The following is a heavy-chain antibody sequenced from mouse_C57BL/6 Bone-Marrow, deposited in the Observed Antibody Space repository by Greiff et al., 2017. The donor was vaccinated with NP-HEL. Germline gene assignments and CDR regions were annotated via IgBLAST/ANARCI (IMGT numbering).Heavy chain of an antibody. Sequence: VESGGGLVKPGGSLKLSCAASGFTFSDYGMHWVRQAPEKGLEWVAYISSGSSTIYYADTVKGRFTISRDNAKNTLFLQMTSLRSEDTAMYYCASIYYGNLYAMDYWGQGTSVTVSS. CDR3: ASIYYGNLYAMDY. V-gene: IGHV5-17*01. J-gene: IGHJ4*01. CDR2: ISSGSSTI. CDR1: GFTFSDYG. D-gene: IGHD2-1*01.